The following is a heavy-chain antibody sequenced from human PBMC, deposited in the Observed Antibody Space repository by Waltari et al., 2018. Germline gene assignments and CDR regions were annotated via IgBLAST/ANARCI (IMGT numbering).Heavy chain of an antibody. V-gene: IGHV3-66*02. CDR1: GFSVSSNY. Sequence: EVQLVESGGGLVQPGGSLRLSCVASGFSVSSNYMSWVRQAPGKGLEWVSVIFAGGSTSHADSVKGRFTISRDISKSTLYLQMNSLRVEDTAVYYCARGRNTNYVVYGMDVWGQGTTVTVSS. CDR2: IFAGGST. CDR3: ARGRNTNYVVYGMDV. J-gene: IGHJ6*02. D-gene: IGHD4-4*01.